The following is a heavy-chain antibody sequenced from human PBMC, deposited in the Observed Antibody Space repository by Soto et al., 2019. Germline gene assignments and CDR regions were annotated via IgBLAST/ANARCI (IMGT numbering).Heavy chain of an antibody. Sequence: QVQLVESGGGVVQPGRSLRLSCAASGFTFSSYGMHWVRQAPGKGLEWVAVIWYDGSNKYYADSVKGRFTISRDNSKNTLYPQMNSLRAEDTAVYYCARDCCGYSSGWYQRGGFDYWGQVTLVTVSS. CDR2: IWYDGSNK. V-gene: IGHV3-33*01. D-gene: IGHD6-19*01. J-gene: IGHJ4*02. CDR3: ARDCCGYSSGWYQRGGFDY. CDR1: GFTFSSYG.